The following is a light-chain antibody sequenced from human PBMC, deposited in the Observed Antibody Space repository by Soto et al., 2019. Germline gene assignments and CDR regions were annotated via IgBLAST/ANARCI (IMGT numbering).Light chain of an antibody. J-gene: IGLJ2*01. V-gene: IGLV3-1*01. CDR1: KLGDKY. CDR3: QAWDSSAWV. Sequence: SYELIQPPSVSVSPGQTASITCSGDKLGDKYASWYQQKPGQSPMVVIYQDAKRPSGIPERFSGSNSGNTATLTISGTQTMDEADYYCQAWDSSAWVFGGGTKLTVL. CDR2: QDA.